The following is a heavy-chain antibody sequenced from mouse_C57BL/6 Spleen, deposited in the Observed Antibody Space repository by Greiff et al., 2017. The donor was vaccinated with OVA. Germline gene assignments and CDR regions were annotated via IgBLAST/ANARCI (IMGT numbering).Heavy chain of an antibody. CDR2: ISYSGST. Sequence: EVQGVESGPGLAKPSQTLSLTCSVTGYSITSDYWNWIRKFPGNKLEYMGYISYSGSTYYNPSLKSRISITRDTSKNQYYLQLNSVTTEDTATYYCARLDGSSHWYFDVWGTGTTVTVSS. V-gene: IGHV3-8*01. J-gene: IGHJ1*03. CDR3: ARLDGSSHWYFDV. CDR1: GYSITSDY. D-gene: IGHD1-1*01.